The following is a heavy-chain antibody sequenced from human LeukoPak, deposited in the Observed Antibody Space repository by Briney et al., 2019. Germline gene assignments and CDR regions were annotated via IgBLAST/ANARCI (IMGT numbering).Heavy chain of an antibody. CDR1: GLTVSRNS. CDR3: ARFGYSSSPPFDY. D-gene: IGHD6-13*01. Sequence: GGPLSLSCAAPGLTVSRNSMSWVRKAPGKGLEWASVIYSGGRTYYADSVKGRFTISRDNSKNTLYLQMNSLRAEDTAVYYCARFGYSSSPPFDYWGQGTLVTVSS. J-gene: IGHJ4*02. V-gene: IGHV3-53*01. CDR2: IYSGGRT.